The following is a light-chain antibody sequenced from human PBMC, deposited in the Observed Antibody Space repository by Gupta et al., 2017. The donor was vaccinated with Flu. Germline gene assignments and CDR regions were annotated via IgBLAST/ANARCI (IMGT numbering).Light chain of an antibody. V-gene: IGKV3-15*01. Sequence: EIVMTQPPATLSVSPGERATLSCRASQSVSSNLAWYQQKPGQAPRFLIYGASTRATGVPARFSSSGSGTEFTLTISSLQSEDLAVYYCQQYHNWPWTFGQGTKVEIK. CDR1: QSVSSN. J-gene: IGKJ1*01. CDR3: QQYHNWPWT. CDR2: GAS.